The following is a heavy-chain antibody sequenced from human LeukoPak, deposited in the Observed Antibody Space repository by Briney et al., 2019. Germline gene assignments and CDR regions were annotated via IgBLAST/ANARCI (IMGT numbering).Heavy chain of an antibody. D-gene: IGHD4-17*01. CDR1: GVTFSGYS. J-gene: IGHJ4*02. CDR2: IYSDDR. Sequence: GGSLRLSCTASGVTFSGYSRSWVRQAPGKGLEWVSFIYSDDRHYSNSVMGRFTISTDNTKNTLYILMNSLIAEDTAADYCARRPGAYSHPYAYWGQGTLVTVYS. CDR3: ARRPGAYSHPYAY. V-gene: IGHV3-66*04.